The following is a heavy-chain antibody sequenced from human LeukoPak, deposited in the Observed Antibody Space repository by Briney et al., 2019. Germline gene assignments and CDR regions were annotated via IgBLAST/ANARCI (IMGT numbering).Heavy chain of an antibody. CDR2: IYHSGST. V-gene: IGHV4-38-2*02. CDR1: GYFISSGYY. D-gene: IGHD1/OR15-1a*01. CDR3: ARQRGNSAGPFDY. Sequence: SQTLSLTCTVSGYFISSGYYWGWIRQPPGNGLEWIGSIYHSGSTYYNPSLKSPVTISVDTSKNQFSLKLSSVTAADTAMYYCARQRGNSAGPFDYWGQGTLVTVSS. J-gene: IGHJ4*02.